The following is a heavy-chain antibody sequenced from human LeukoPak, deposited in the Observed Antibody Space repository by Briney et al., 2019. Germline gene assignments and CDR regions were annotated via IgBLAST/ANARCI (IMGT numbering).Heavy chain of an antibody. D-gene: IGHD6-19*01. V-gene: IGHV1-18*01. CDR3: ARDTAGYSSGWEPFDY. CDR1: GYTFTSYG. Sequence: GASVKVSCKASGYTFTSYGISWARQAPGQGLEWMGWISAYNGNTNYAQKLQGRVTMTTDTSTSTAYMELRSLRSDDTAVYYCARDTAGYSSGWEPFDYWGHGTLVTVSS. CDR2: ISAYNGNT. J-gene: IGHJ4*01.